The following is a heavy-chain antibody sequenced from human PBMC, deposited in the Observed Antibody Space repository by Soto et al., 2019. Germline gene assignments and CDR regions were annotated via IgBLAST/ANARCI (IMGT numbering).Heavy chain of an antibody. J-gene: IGHJ4*02. D-gene: IGHD2-8*01. V-gene: IGHV3-30-3*01. CDR1: GFTFSSYA. CDR2: ISYDGSNK. CDR3: ARGVVLMVYAAEFDY. Sequence: QVQLVESGGGVVQPGRSLRLSCAASGFTFSSYAMHWVRQAPGKGLEWVAVISYDGSNKYYADSVKGRFTISRDNSKNTLYLQMNSLRAEDTAVYYCARGVVLMVYAAEFDYWGQGTLVTVSS.